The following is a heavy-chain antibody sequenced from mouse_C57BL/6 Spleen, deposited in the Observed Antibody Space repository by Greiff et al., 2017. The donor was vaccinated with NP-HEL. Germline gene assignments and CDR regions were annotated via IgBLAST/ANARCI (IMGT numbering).Heavy chain of an antibody. V-gene: IGHV1-9*01. CDR2: ILPGSGRT. CDR1: GYTFTGYW. Sequence: VQLQQSGAELMKPGASVKLSCKATGYTFTGYWIEWVKQRPGQGLEWIGEILPGSGRTNYNEKFKGKATFTADTSSNKAYMQLSSLTTEDSAIYYCARRDGSGYSAWFAYWVQGTLVTVSA. CDR3: ARRDGSGYSAWFAY. D-gene: IGHD3-2*02. J-gene: IGHJ3*01.